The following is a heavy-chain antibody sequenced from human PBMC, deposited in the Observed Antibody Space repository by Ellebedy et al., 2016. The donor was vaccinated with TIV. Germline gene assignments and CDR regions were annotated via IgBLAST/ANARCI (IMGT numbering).Heavy chain of an antibody. CDR3: SRGIAAVMY. V-gene: IGHV3-64*04. D-gene: IGHD6-13*01. CDR1: GFSFSSYA. CDR2: ISSDGGSP. Sequence: PGGSLRLSCSASGFSFSSYAMYWIRQAPGKGLEYVSAISSDGGSPFHADSVKGRFTISRDNAKNSLYLQMNSLRAEDTAVYYCSRGIAAVMYWGQGTLVTVSS. J-gene: IGHJ4*02.